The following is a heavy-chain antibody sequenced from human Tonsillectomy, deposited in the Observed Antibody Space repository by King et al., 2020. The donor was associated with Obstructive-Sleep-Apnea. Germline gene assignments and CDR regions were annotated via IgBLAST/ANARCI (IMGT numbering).Heavy chain of an antibody. CDR1: GFTVSSNY. V-gene: IGHV3-66*01. CDR2: IYSGGSA. J-gene: IGHJ4*02. D-gene: IGHD2-21*01. Sequence: VQLVESGGGLVQPGGSLRLTCTVSGFTVSSNYMSWVRQAPGKGLERVSVIYSGGSAYYADSVKGRFIISRDNSKTILYLQMNVLRAEDTAVYYCAREPAYLFKGNGYFYYWGQGTLAT. CDR3: AREPAYLFKGNGYFYY.